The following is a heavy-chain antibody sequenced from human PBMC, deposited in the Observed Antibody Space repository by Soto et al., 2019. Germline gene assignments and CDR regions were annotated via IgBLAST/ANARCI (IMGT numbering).Heavy chain of an antibody. CDR3: AMVDVYVTPSPQDV. CDR1: GYTFTRYG. Sequence: QVQPVQSGAEVKNPGASVKVSCKASGYTFTRYGIGWARQAPGQGLEWMGWINTYNGNTNYAQNVQGRVTLTTDTSRSTAYMELRSLRSNDTAIYYCAMVDVYVTPSPQDVWGQGTTVIVSS. J-gene: IGHJ6*02. D-gene: IGHD3-16*01. CDR2: INTYNGNT. V-gene: IGHV1-18*01.